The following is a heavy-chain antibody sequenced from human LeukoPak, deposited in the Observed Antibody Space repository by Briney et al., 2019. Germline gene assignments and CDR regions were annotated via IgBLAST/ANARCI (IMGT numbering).Heavy chain of an antibody. CDR3: ARVEVIGSTRYFDY. CDR2: IYYSGST. V-gene: IGHV4-59*12. CDR1: GGSISSYY. J-gene: IGHJ4*02. Sequence: SETLSLTCTVSGGSISSYYWSWIRQPPGKGLEWIGYIYYSGSTSYNPSLKSRVTISVDTSNNQFSLRLTSVTAADTAVYYCARVEVIGSTRYFDYWGQGAMVSVSS. D-gene: IGHD3-16*02.